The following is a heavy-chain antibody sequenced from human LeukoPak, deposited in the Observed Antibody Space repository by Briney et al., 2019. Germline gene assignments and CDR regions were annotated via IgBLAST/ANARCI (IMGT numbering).Heavy chain of an antibody. Sequence: GRSLRLSSADSGFTSADYGMSWVRQAPGQGPEGVCGRSGDNNADSVKGRFTISRDNAKNSLYLQMNSLRAEDTALYYCARDLSSSWYSLGSWGQGTLVTVSS. CDR1: GFTSADYG. V-gene: IGHV3-20*03. CDR2: RSGDN. D-gene: IGHD6-13*01. CDR3: ARDLSSSWYSLGS. J-gene: IGHJ4*02.